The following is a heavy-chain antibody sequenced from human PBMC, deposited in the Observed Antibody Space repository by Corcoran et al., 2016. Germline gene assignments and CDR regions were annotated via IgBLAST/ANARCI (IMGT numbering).Heavy chain of an antibody. CDR1: GGSFSGYY. D-gene: IGHD2-2*01. CDR3: ARGLGYCSSTSCRRWFDP. J-gene: IGHJ5*02. CDR2: INHSGST. V-gene: IGHV4-34*01. Sequence: QVQLQQWGAGLLKPSETLSLTCAVYGGSFSGYYWSWIRQPPGKGLEWIGEINHSGSTNYNPSLKSRVTISVDTSKNQFSLKLSSVTAADTAVYYCARGLGYCSSTSCRRWFDPWGQGTLVTVSS.